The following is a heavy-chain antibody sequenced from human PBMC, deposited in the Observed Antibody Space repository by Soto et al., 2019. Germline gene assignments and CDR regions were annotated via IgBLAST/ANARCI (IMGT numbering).Heavy chain of an antibody. CDR2: ISAYNGNT. V-gene: IGHV1-18*01. J-gene: IGHJ4*02. CDR3: ARDYYDFWSGYLSPFDS. D-gene: IGHD3-3*01. Sequence: SFKASFQASGYTVTIRGISWVRQAPGQGLEWMGWISAYNGNTTYAQKLQGRVTMTTDTSTSPAYMELRSLRSDDTAVYYCARDYYDFWSGYLSPFDSWGQGTLVTVSS. CDR1: GYTVTIRG.